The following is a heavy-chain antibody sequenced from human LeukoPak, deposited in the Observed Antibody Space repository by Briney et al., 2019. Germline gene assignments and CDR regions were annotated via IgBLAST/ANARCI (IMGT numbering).Heavy chain of an antibody. CDR2: IHTSGST. J-gene: IGHJ5*02. CDR1: GGSITTHY. D-gene: IGHD1-26*01. CDR3: ERNLGYNWFGP. V-gene: IGHV4-4*07. Sequence: PSETLSLTCTVSGGSITTHYWSWIRHPAGKGLEWIGRIHTSGSTNYNPSLEGRATMSLDTSKNQFSLNLSSVTAADTALYYCERNLGYNWFGPWGQGTLVTVSS.